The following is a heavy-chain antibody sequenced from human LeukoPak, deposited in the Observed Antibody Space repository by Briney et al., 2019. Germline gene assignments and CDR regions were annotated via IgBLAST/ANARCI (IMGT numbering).Heavy chain of an antibody. J-gene: IGHJ4*02. D-gene: IGHD1-26*01. CDR1: GASISSSSYY. CDR3: ARARGSYYKYFDY. Sequence: PSETLSLTCTVSGASISSSSYYWGWIRQPPGKGLEWIGSIYYSGSTYNNPSLKSRVTISEDTSKNQFPLKLSSVTAADTAVYYCARARGSYYKYFDYWGQGTLVTVSS. V-gene: IGHV4-39*06. CDR2: IYYSGST.